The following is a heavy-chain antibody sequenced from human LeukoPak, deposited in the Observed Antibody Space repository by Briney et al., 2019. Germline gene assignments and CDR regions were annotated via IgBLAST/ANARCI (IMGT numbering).Heavy chain of an antibody. CDR2: MNPNSGNT. J-gene: IGHJ6*03. D-gene: IGHD2-2*01. CDR3: ARVRSTGYYYYMDV. Sequence: ASVKVSCKASGYTFTSYDINWVRQATGQGLEWMGWMNPNSGNTGYAQKSQGRVTITRNTSISTAYMELSSLRSEDTAVYYCARVRSTGYYYYMDVWGKGTTVTVSS. V-gene: IGHV1-8*03. CDR1: GYTFTSYD.